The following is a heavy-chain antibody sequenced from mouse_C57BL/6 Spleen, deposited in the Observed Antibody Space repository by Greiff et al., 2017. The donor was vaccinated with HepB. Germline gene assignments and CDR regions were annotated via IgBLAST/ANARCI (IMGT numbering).Heavy chain of an antibody. D-gene: IGHD2-5*01. CDR1: GYTFTSYW. V-gene: IGHV1-50*01. J-gene: IGHJ4*01. Sequence: VKLQESGAELVKPGASVKLSCKASGYTFTSYWMQWVKQRPGQGLEWIGEIDPSDSYTNYNQKFKGKATLTVDTSSSTAYMQLSSLTSEDSAVYYCARGGYSNYFYAMDYWGQGTSVTVSS. CDR2: IDPSDSYT. CDR3: ARGGYSNYFYAMDY.